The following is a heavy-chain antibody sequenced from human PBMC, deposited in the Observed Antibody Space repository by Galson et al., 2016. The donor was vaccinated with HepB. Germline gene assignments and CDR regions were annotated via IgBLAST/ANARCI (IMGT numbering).Heavy chain of an antibody. V-gene: IGHV3-23*01. CDR2: ISGSDGST. J-gene: IGHJ4*02. Sequence: CAASGFTFSSYAMSWVRQAPGKGLEWVSAISGSDGSTYYADSVKGRFTISRDDSKNTLYLQMSSLRAEDTAVYYCAKRRSTIGDFDSWGQGILVTVSS. CDR1: GFTFSSYA. CDR3: AKRRSTIGDFDS.